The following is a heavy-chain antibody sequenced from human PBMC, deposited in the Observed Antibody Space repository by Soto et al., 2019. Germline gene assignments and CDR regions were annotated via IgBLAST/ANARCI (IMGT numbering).Heavy chain of an antibody. J-gene: IGHJ5*01. CDR2: ISSSGGSI. V-gene: IGHV3-48*03. Sequence: GGSLRLSCAASGSTFSSLEMNWVRQAPGKGLEWVSYISSSGGSIYYAATVKGRFTISRDNAKNSLYLQMSSLRAEDTAVYYCAKGKISTTTYTSFDSWGQGTLVTVSS. CDR3: AKGKISTTTYTSFDS. CDR1: GSTFSSLE. D-gene: IGHD1-26*01.